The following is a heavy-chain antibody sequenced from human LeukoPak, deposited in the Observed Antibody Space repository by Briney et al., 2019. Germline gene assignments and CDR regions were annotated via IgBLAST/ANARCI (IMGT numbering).Heavy chain of an antibody. CDR1: GGSISSISYY. J-gene: IGHJ4*02. CDR3: ARATRAARHFDY. Sequence: SETLSLTCTVSGGSISSISYYWGWIRQPPGKGLEWIVSMYYSGSTYNNPSLESRVTISVDTSKNQFSLKLSSVTAADTAVYYCARATRAARHFDYWGQGTLVTVSS. V-gene: IGHV4-39*07. D-gene: IGHD6-6*01. CDR2: MYYSGST.